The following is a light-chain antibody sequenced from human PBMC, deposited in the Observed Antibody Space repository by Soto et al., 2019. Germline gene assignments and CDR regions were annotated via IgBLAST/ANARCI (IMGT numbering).Light chain of an antibody. Sequence: DIQMTQSPSSLSASVGDRVTITCRASQSISSYLNWYQQKPGKAPKLLIYAASSLQSGVPSRFSGSGSVTDFTLTISSLQPEDFATYYCQQHENYPLTFGRGTRLEIK. CDR2: AAS. J-gene: IGKJ5*01. CDR3: QQHENYPLT. V-gene: IGKV1-39*01. CDR1: QSISSY.